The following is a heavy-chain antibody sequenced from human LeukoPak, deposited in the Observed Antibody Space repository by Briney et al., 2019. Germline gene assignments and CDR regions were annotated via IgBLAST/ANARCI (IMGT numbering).Heavy chain of an antibody. CDR1: GYTFTGYY. D-gene: IGHD6-13*01. Sequence: ASVKVSCKASGYTFTGYYMHWVRQAPGQGLEWMGWINPNSGGTNYAQKFQGRVTMTRDTSISTAYMELSRLRSDDTAVYYCASPYSSSWYSYFQHWGQGTLVTVSP. J-gene: IGHJ1*01. V-gene: IGHV1-2*02. CDR2: INPNSGGT. CDR3: ASPYSSSWYSYFQH.